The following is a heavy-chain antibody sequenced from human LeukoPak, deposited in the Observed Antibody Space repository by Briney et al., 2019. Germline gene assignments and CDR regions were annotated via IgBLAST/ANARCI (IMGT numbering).Heavy chain of an antibody. CDR3: ARGRDFWSGPQHYFFGY. D-gene: IGHD3-3*01. Sequence: GASVKVSCKASGYSFTGYYMHWVRQAPGQGLEWMGRINPNSGDTQYAQRFQGRVTMTRDTSVRTAYMELSRLTSDDTAVYYCARGRDFWSGPQHYFFGYWGQGTLVTVSS. J-gene: IGHJ4*02. CDR2: INPNSGDT. V-gene: IGHV1-2*02. CDR1: GYSFTGYY.